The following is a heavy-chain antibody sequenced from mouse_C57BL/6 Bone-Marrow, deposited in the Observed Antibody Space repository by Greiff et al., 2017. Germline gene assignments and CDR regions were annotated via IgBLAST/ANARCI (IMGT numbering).Heavy chain of an antibody. V-gene: IGHV1-69*01. CDR1: GYTFTSYW. Sequence: QVQLQQPGAELVMPGASVKLSCKASGYTFTSYWMHWVKQRPGQGLEWIGEIVPSDSYTNYNQKFKGKSTFTADTSSSTAYIQLSSLASEDSAVYYCAGDGNVFYYAMDNWGQGTSVTGSS. J-gene: IGHJ4*01. D-gene: IGHD1-1*01. CDR2: IVPSDSYT. CDR3: AGDGNVFYYAMDN.